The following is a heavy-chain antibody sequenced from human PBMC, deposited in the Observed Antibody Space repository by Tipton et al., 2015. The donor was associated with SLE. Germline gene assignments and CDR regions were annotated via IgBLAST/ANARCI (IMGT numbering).Heavy chain of an antibody. CDR1: GFTFSSYG. V-gene: IGHV3-33*01. CDR3: SGELSPRDGFDI. J-gene: IGHJ3*02. CDR2: IWYGGSNK. D-gene: IGHD3-16*02. Sequence: SLRLSCAASGFTFSSYGMHWVRQAPGKGLEWVAVIWYGGSNKNYADSVKGRFTISRDNSKNTLYLQMNSLRAEDTAVYYCSGELSPRDGFDIWGQGTMVTVSS.